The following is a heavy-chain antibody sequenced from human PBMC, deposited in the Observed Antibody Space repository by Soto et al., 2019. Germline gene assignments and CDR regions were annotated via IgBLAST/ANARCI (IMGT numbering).Heavy chain of an antibody. V-gene: IGHV3-9*01. Sequence: EVPLEESGGALVQPGRSLRLSCAASGFTFDDYAMYWVRQVLGKGLEWVSSISWNSGNIGYVDSVKGRFTTSRDNAENSLYLQMNSLRPEDTALYYCVRSKGGYSYGTPFDYWGQGTLVTVSS. J-gene: IGHJ4*02. D-gene: IGHD5-18*01. CDR3: VRSKGGYSYGTPFDY. CDR1: GFTFDDYA. CDR2: ISWNSGNI.